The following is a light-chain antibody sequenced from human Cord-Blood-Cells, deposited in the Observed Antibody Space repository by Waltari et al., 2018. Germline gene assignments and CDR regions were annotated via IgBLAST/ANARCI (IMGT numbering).Light chain of an antibody. Sequence: QSALTQPASVSGSPGQSITISCTGTSSDVGGYNYVPWYQQHPGKAPKGMIYDVSKRPSGVSSRFSGSKSGNTASLTISGLQAEDEADYYCSSYTSSSTWVFGGGTKLTVL. CDR1: SSDVGGYNY. V-gene: IGLV2-14*01. J-gene: IGLJ3*02. CDR3: SSYTSSSTWV. CDR2: DVS.